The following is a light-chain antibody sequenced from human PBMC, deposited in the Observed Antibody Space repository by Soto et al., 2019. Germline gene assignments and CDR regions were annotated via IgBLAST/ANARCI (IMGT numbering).Light chain of an antibody. V-gene: IGLV2-14*01. CDR3: LSYSSSTSPYV. Sequence: QSVLTQPASVSGSPGQSITISCTGTSSEVGGYNFVSWYQQHPGKAPKLMIYDVTHRPSGVSNRFSGSKSGNTASLTISGLQAEDEADYYCLSYSSSTSPYVLGTATKLTVL. J-gene: IGLJ1*01. CDR1: SSEVGGYNF. CDR2: DVT.